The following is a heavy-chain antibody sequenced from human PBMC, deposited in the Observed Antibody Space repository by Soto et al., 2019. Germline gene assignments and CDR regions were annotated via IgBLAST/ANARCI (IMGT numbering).Heavy chain of an antibody. CDR2: INHSGST. CDR3: ARGGDIVVVPAAMNYYYYGMDV. D-gene: IGHD2-2*01. V-gene: IGHV4-34*01. CDR1: GGSFSGYY. Sequence: SETLSLTCAVYGGSFSGYYWSWIRQPPGKGLEWIGEINHSGSTNYNPSLKSRVTISVGTSKNQFSLKLSSVTAADTAVYYCARGGDIVVVPAAMNYYYYGMDVWGQGTTVTVSS. J-gene: IGHJ6*02.